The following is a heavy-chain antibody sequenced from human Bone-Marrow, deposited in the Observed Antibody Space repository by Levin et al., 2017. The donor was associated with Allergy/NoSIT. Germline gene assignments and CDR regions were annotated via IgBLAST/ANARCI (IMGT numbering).Heavy chain of an antibody. CDR2: INSDGSST. CDR1: GFTFSDYW. Sequence: GESLKISCAASGFTFSDYWMYWVRQAPGKGPVWVSRINSDGSSTRYADSVRGRFTISRDNAKNMLCLQMNSLRAEDTAVYYCVRDPYSTSSTVQRGFWFDPWGQGTLVTVSS. D-gene: IGHD6-6*01. J-gene: IGHJ5*02. V-gene: IGHV3-74*01. CDR3: VRDPYSTSSTVQRGFWFDP.